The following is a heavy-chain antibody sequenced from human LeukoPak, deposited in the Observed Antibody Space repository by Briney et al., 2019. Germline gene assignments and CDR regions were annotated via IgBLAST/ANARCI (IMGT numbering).Heavy chain of an antibody. CDR2: IYHSGST. D-gene: IGHD4-11*01. CDR1: GYSISSGYY. CDR3: ARGMTTPSHYYYYGMDV. V-gene: IGHV4-38-2*02. Sequence: PSETLSLTCTVSGYSISSGYYWGWIRQPPGKGLEWIGSIYHSGSTYYNPSLKSRVTISVDTSKNQFSLKLSSVTAADTAVYYCARGMTTPSHYYYYGMDVWGQGTTVTVSS. J-gene: IGHJ6*02.